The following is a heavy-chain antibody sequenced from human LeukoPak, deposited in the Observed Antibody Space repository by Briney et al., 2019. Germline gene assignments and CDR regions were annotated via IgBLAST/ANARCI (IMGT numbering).Heavy chain of an antibody. CDR3: ARDPSSVGVPYYFDY. J-gene: IGHJ4*02. CDR1: GYTFTSYG. D-gene: IGHD2-15*01. Sequence: ASVKVSCKASGYTFTSYGISWVRQAPGQGLEWMGCISAYNGNTNYAQKLQGRVTMTTDTSTSTAYMELRSLRSDDTAVYYCARDPSSVGVPYYFDYWGQGTLVTVSS. V-gene: IGHV1-18*01. CDR2: ISAYNGNT.